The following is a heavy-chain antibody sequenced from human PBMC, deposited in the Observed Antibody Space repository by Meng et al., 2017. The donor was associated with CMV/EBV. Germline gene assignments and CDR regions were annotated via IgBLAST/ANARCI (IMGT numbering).Heavy chain of an antibody. CDR1: GFSLSTSGVG. CDR3: AHKGRRMAAAGINWFDP. Sequence: QIPLEESCPTLVKPTPTLTLTCTFSGFSLSTSGVGVGWIRQPPGKALEWLALIYWDDDKRYSPSLKSRLTITKDTSKNQVVLTMTNMDPVDTATYYCAHKGRRMAAAGINWFDPWGQGTLVTVSS. J-gene: IGHJ5*02. V-gene: IGHV2-5*02. CDR2: IYWDDDK. D-gene: IGHD6-13*01.